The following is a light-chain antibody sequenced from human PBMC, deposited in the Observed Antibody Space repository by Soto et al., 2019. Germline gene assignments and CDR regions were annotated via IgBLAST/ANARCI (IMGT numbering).Light chain of an antibody. Sequence: QSVLTQPPSVSGAPGQRVTIPCTGSSSNIGAGYDVHWYQQLPGTAPKLLIYANNNRPSGVPDRFSGSKSGTSASLAITGLQADDEADYYCQSYDSSLTGFYVFGPGTKLTVL. CDR3: QSYDSSLTGFYV. CDR1: SSNIGAGYD. V-gene: IGLV1-40*01. CDR2: ANN. J-gene: IGLJ1*01.